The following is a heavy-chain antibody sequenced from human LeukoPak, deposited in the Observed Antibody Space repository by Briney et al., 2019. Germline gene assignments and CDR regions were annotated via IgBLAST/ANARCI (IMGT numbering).Heavy chain of an antibody. V-gene: IGHV4-31*03. CDR1: GGSISSGGYY. Sequence: SQTLSLTCTVSGGSISSGGYYWSWIRQHPGRGLEWIGYIYYSGTTYYNPSLKSRVTISVDTSKNQFSLKLSSVTAADTAVYYCARAPPYYDTLTGYLGLGYYFDYWGQGTLVTVSS. CDR2: IYYSGTT. J-gene: IGHJ4*02. D-gene: IGHD3-9*01. CDR3: ARAPPYYDTLTGYLGLGYYFDY.